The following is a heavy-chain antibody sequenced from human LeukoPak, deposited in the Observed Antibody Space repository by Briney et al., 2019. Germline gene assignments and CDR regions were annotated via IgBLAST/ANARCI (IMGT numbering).Heavy chain of an antibody. CDR1: GFTFSSYW. J-gene: IGHJ4*02. Sequence: PGGSLRLSCAASGFTFSSYWMHWVRQAPGKGLVWISHINSDGSDISYADSVKGRFTISRDNAKNTLYLQMNRLRAEDTAVYYCAREPSGGGYSLGHDYWGQGTLVTVSS. CDR2: INSDGSDI. V-gene: IGHV3-74*01. CDR3: AREPSGGGYSLGHDY. D-gene: IGHD5-18*01.